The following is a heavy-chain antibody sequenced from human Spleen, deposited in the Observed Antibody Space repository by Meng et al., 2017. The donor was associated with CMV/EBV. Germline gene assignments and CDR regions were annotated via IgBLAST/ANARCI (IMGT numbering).Heavy chain of an antibody. CDR1: GGSISSYY. CDR3: ARGPVHSGTSYGGAFRDSYFDV. D-gene: IGHD1-26*01. CDR2: IYYSGNT. J-gene: IGHJ2*01. Sequence: SETLSLTCNVSGGSISSYYWSWIRQPPGEGLEWIGYIYYSGNTNYNPSLKSRVTIPVDTSTNQFSLNLSSVTAADTALYYCARGPVHSGTSYGGAFRDSYFDVWGRGTLVTVSS. V-gene: IGHV4-59*01.